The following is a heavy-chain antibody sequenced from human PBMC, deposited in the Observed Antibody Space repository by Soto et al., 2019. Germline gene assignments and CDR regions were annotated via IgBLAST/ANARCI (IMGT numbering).Heavy chain of an antibody. V-gene: IGHV3-30-3*01. CDR1: GFTFSRYP. Sequence: QVQLVESGGGVVQPGRSLRLSCAASGFTFSRYPMHWVRQALGKGLEWVALISYDGSNKYYADSVKGRFTISRDNSKNTLYLQVNSLRADDTAVYYCARTQNWYFDNWGQGTLVTVSS. D-gene: IGHD1-1*01. CDR2: ISYDGSNK. J-gene: IGHJ4*02. CDR3: ARTQNWYFDN.